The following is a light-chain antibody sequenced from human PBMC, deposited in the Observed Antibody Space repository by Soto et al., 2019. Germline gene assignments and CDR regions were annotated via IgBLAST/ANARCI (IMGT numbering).Light chain of an antibody. J-gene: IGLJ1*01. CDR3: AAWDDTVRSYV. Sequence: VLTQPPSVSGPPGQRVTISCSGSISNIGNNYVYWFQQLPGTAPKVLSNRNDQRPSGVPDRFSGSKSGTSASLAISGLRSEDEAEYYCAAWDDTVRSYVFGTGTKVTVL. V-gene: IGLV1-47*01. CDR1: ISNIGNNY. CDR2: RND.